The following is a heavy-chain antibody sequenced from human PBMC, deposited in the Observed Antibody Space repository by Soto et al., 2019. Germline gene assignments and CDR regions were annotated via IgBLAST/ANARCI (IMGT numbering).Heavy chain of an antibody. V-gene: IGHV3-73*02. CDR3: TGGYCTGGTCYSGYFQH. CDR2: IRSKANDYAT. D-gene: IGHD2-15*01. CDR1: GFTFSGST. Sequence: DVQLVQSGGGLVQPGGSLKLSCAASGFTFSGSTVHWVRQASGEGLQWVGRIRSKANDYATTYIASVKGRFTISRDDSRNTEYLQMSDLKTEDTAVYYCTGGYCTGGTCYSGYFQHWGQGALVTVFS. J-gene: IGHJ1*01.